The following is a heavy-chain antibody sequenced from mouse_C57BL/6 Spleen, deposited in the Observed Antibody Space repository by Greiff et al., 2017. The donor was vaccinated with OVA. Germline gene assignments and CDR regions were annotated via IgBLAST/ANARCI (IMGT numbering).Heavy chain of an antibody. D-gene: IGHD2-3*01. Sequence: VQLQQSGAELVRPGASVTLSCKASGYTFTDYEMHWVKQTPVHGLEWIGAIYPDTGGTAYNQKFKGKAILTADQSSSTAYMELRSLTSEDSAVYYCTRRWLLPYFDDWGQGTTLTVSS. V-gene: IGHV1-15*01. J-gene: IGHJ2*01. CDR3: TRRWLLPYFDD. CDR1: GYTFTDYE. CDR2: IYPDTGGT.